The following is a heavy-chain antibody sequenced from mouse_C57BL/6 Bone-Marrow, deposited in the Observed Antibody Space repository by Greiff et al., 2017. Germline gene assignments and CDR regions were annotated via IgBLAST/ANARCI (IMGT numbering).Heavy chain of an antibody. Sequence: VQLKQSGPGLVKPSQSLSLTCSVTGYSITSGYYWNWIRQFPGNKLEWMGYISYDGSNNYNPSLKNRISITRDTSKNQCFLKLNSVTTEDTATYYCARSYYDYAIDYWGQGTTRTVSS. D-gene: IGHD2-4*01. CDR3: ARSYYDYAIDY. V-gene: IGHV3-6*01. CDR1: GYSITSGYY. J-gene: IGHJ2*01. CDR2: ISYDGSN.